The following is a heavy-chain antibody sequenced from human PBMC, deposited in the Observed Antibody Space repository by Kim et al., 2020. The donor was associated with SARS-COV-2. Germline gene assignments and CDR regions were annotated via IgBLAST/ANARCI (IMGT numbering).Heavy chain of an antibody. Sequence: ASVKVSCQASGYTFASYDINWVRQAAGQGLEWMGWMNPNSGYTGYAQKFQGRVTMTRNTSISTAYMELSSLRSEDTAVYYCARREQVLDLAGFDPWGQGTLVTVSS. CDR1: GYTFASYD. V-gene: IGHV1-8*01. D-gene: IGHD2-8*02. CDR2: MNPNSGYT. CDR3: ARREQVLDLAGFDP. J-gene: IGHJ5*02.